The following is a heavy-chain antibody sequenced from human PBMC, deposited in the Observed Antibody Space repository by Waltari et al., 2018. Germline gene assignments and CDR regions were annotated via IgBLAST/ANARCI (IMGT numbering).Heavy chain of an antibody. V-gene: IGHV4-38-2*01. J-gene: IGHJ4*02. CDR2: IYHSGST. Sequence: QVQLQESGPGLVKPSETLSLTCAVSGYSISSGYSWGWIRQPPGKGLEWIGSIYHSGSTYYNPSLKSRVTISVDTSKNQFSLKLSSVTAADTAVYYCARPRSGSLFDYWGQGTLVTVSS. CDR1: GYSISSGYS. D-gene: IGHD1-26*01. CDR3: ARPRSGSLFDY.